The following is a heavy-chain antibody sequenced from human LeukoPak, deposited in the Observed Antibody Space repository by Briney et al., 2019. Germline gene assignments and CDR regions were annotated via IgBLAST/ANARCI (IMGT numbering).Heavy chain of an antibody. V-gene: IGHV4-59*01. CDR1: GGSISKYY. D-gene: IGHD2-15*01. CDR3: ARDHARSSRFDP. Sequence: SETLSLTCTVSGGSISKYYWSWIRQPPGKGLEWIGYMYYTGSTNYNPSLKSRVTISIDSSKSQFSLKLTSVTAADTAVYYCARDHARSSRFDPWGQGILVTVSS. J-gene: IGHJ5*02. CDR2: MYYTGST.